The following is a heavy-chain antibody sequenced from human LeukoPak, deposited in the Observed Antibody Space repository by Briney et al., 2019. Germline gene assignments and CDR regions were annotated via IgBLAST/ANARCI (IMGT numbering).Heavy chain of an antibody. CDR1: GYSFTSYW. J-gene: IGHJ1*01. CDR2: IYPGGSDT. V-gene: IGHV5-51*01. D-gene: IGHD2-21*02. Sequence: GESLKISCKGSGYSFTSYWIGWVRQMPGKGLEWMGIIYPGGSDTRYSPSFQGQVTISADDSINTAYLRWSSLKASDTAMYYCARSPCGGACYSGHFQHWGQGTLVTVSS. CDR3: ARSPCGGACYSGHFQH.